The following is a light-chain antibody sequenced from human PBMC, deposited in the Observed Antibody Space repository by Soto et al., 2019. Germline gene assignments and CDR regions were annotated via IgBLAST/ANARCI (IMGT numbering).Light chain of an antibody. J-gene: IGLJ1*01. Sequence: QSALTQPPSASGSPGQSVTISCTRTKNDIGVYDFVSWYQHHPGKAPRLIIYEVVQRPSGVPDRFSSSKSGNTASLTVSGLQAADEADYFCKSYAGSNTYVFGSGTKVTVL. CDR3: KSYAGSNTYV. CDR1: KNDIGVYDF. CDR2: EVV. V-gene: IGLV2-8*01.